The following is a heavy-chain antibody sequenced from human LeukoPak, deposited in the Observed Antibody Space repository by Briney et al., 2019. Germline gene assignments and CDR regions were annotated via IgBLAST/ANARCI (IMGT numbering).Heavy chain of an antibody. CDR2: VSDSGGST. V-gene: IGHV3-23*01. Sequence: GGSLRLSCAASGFPFNRYAMNWVRQAPGKGLEWVSGVSDSGGSTYYADSVKGRFTISRDNSKNTFYLQMNSLRAEDTAVYYCAKPYGLGTYSSSWYYFDFWGQGTLVTVSS. D-gene: IGHD6-13*01. CDR3: AKPYGLGTYSSSWYYFDF. CDR1: GFPFNRYA. J-gene: IGHJ4*02.